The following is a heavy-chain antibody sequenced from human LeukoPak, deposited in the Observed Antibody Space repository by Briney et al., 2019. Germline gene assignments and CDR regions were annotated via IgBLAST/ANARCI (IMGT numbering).Heavy chain of an antibody. J-gene: IGHJ6*02. Sequence: ASVKVSCKASGYTFTSYYMHWVRQAPGQGLEWMGIINPSGGSTSYAQKFQGRVTMTRNTSISTAYMELSSLRSEDTAVYYCARGIRAPYYDFWSGYKYYYYGMDVWGQGTTVTVSS. V-gene: IGHV1-46*01. CDR1: GYTFTSYY. D-gene: IGHD3-3*01. CDR2: INPSGGST. CDR3: ARGIRAPYYDFWSGYKYYYYGMDV.